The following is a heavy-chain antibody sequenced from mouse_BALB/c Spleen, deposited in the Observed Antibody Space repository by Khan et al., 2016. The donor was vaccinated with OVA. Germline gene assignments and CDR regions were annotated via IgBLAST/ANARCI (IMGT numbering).Heavy chain of an antibody. CDR2: INPNNGGT. CDR1: GYTFTSFY. J-gene: IGHJ3*01. D-gene: IGHD1-1*01. V-gene: IGHV1-53*01. CDR3: TRGGYGSPFAY. Sequence: QVQLQQSGAELVKPGASGKLSCKASGYTFTSFYMYWVKQRPGQGLEWIGEINPNNGGTNVNEKFKSKATLTEDKSSRTAYMELSSLTSEDSAVYYCTRGGYGSPFAYWGQGTLVTVSA.